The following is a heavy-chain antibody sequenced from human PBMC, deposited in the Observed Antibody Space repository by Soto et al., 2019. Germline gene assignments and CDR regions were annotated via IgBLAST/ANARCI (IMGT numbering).Heavy chain of an antibody. CDR3: ARLFEHRGSYYRYYGIDV. D-gene: IGHD1-26*01. Sequence: PGESLKISCKGSAYSFTSYWISWVRQMPGKGLEWMGRIDPSDSYTNYSPSFQGHVTISADKSISTAYLQWSSLKASDTAMYYCARLFEHRGSYYRYYGIDVCGQATTVTVS. CDR2: IDPSDSYT. J-gene: IGHJ6*02. V-gene: IGHV5-10-1*01. CDR1: AYSFTSYW.